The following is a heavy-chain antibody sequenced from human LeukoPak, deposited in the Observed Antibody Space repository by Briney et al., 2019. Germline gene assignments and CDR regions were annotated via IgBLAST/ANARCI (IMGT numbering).Heavy chain of an antibody. J-gene: IGHJ5*02. CDR1: GGAFSNYA. V-gene: IGHV1-69*13. D-gene: IGHD3-22*01. CDR2: VIPIFGTA. Sequence: GASVKVSCKTSGGAFSNYAISWVRQAPGQGLEWMGGVIPIFGTANYAQKFQGRVTITADESTSTAYMELSGLRSEDTAVYYCARDASGTYYYDSSGYMSRSWFDPWGQGTLVTVSS. CDR3: ARDASGTYYYDSSGYMSRSWFDP.